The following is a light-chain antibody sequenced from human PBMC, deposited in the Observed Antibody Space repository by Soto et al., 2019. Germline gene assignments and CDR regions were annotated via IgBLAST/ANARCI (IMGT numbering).Light chain of an antibody. V-gene: IGKV1-8*01. Sequence: ALRMTQSPSSLSASTGDRVTITCRASQGISSYLAWYQQKPGKAPKLLIYAASTLQSGVPSRFSGSGSGTEFTLTISCLQSEDFAAYYCQQYYSYPETFGQGTKVEIK. CDR1: QGISSY. CDR3: QQYYSYPET. CDR2: AAS. J-gene: IGKJ1*01.